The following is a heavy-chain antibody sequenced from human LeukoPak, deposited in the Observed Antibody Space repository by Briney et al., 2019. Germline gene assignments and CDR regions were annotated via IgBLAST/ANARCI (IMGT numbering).Heavy chain of an antibody. J-gene: IGHJ3*02. CDR2: IYYSGST. V-gene: IGHV4-59*01. CDR1: GGSISSYY. D-gene: IGHD3-22*01. CDR3: ARARGYYDSSGYYPGAFDI. Sequence: SETLSLTCTVSGGSISSYYWSWIRQPPGKGLEWIGYIYYSGSTNYNPSLKGRVTISVDTSKNQFSLKLSSVTAADTAVYYCARARGYYDSSGYYPGAFDIWGQGTMVTVSS.